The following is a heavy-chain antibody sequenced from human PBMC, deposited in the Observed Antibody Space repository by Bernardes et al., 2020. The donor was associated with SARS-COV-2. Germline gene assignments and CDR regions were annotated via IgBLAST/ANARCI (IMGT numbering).Heavy chain of an antibody. D-gene: IGHD5-18*01. CDR1: GFTFSSYS. CDR3: VRVDTSMGAFDF. V-gene: IGHV3-48*02. J-gene: IGHJ3*01. CDR2: ITSSSSTK. Sequence: GGSLRLSCAASGFTFSSYSMNWVRQAPGKGLEWVSYITSSSSTKYYADSVRGRFTISRDNAKNSLYLQMNSLRDEDTAVYYCVRVDTSMGAFDFWGQGTMVTVSS.